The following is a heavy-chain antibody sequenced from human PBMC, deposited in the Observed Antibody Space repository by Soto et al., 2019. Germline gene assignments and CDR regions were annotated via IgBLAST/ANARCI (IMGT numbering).Heavy chain of an antibody. CDR1: GITFSSYN. CDR3: ARMGDCGPDCYRL. J-gene: IGHJ4*02. V-gene: IGHV3-48*02. Sequence: EVQLVESGGDLGQPGGSLRLSCAASGITFSSYNINWVRQAPGKGLEWVSHIGSSGSRKYYADSVQGRFTISRDNARNSLYLQMNRLRDEDTAVYYCARMGDCGPDCYRLWGQGTLVTVSS. CDR2: IGSSGSRK. D-gene: IGHD2-21*02.